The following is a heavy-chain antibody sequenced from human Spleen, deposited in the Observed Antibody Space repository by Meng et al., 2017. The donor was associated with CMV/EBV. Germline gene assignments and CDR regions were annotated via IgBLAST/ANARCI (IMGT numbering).Heavy chain of an antibody. V-gene: IGHV4-39*07. CDR3: ARDSPPVVVVTATAFDY. CDR2: IYYSGST. D-gene: IGHD2-15*01. J-gene: IGHJ4*02. Sequence: GSLRLSCTVSGGSISSSSYYWGWIRQPPGKGLEWIGSIYYSGSTYYNPSLKSRVTISVDTSKNQFSLKLSSVTAADTAVYYCARDSPPVVVVTATAFDYWGQGTLVTVSS. CDR1: GGSISSSSYY.